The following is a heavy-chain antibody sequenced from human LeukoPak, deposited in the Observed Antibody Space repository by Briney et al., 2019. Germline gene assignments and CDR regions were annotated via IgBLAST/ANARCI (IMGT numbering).Heavy chain of an antibody. D-gene: IGHD3-3*01. V-gene: IGHV3-23*01. J-gene: IGHJ6*02. Sequence: GGSLRLSCAASGCTFSSYAMSWVRQAPGKGLEWVSAISGSGGSTYYADSVKGRFTISRDNSKNTLYLQMNSLRAEDTAVYYCAKSDFWSGRDYYGMDVWGQGTTVTVSS. CDR3: AKSDFWSGRDYYGMDV. CDR2: ISGSGGST. CDR1: GCTFSSYA.